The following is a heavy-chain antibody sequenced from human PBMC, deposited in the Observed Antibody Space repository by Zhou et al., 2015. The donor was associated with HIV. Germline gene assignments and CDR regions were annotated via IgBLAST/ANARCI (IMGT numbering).Heavy chain of an antibody. D-gene: IGHD6-25*01. J-gene: IGHJ4*02. CDR2: ITPMFDIH. V-gene: IGHV1-69*17. Sequence: LVQSGTEVTKPGSSVKVSCKASGGTFSGSDLSWVRQAPGQGLEWMGGITPMFDIHNYAHKFRARLNITVDKSTTTAYMDVSSLRSEDTAVYYCATVAAAAAFDYWGQGTLVTVSS. CDR3: ATVAAAAAFDY. CDR1: GGTFSGSD.